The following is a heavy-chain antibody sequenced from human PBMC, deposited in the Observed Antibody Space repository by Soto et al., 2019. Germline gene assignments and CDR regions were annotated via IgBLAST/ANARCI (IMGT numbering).Heavy chain of an antibody. CDR1: GYTFTSFV. CDR3: ARDISMYYGMDV. Sequence: QVQLVQSGGEVKKPGASVKVSCKATGYTFTSFVISWVRPAPGQGLEWMGWISAYNGNTNYAQKLQGRVTMTTDTSPSTAYMELRSLTSDDTAVYYCARDISMYYGMDVWGQGTTVTVSS. V-gene: IGHV1-18*01. CDR2: ISAYNGNT. D-gene: IGHD2-8*01. J-gene: IGHJ6*02.